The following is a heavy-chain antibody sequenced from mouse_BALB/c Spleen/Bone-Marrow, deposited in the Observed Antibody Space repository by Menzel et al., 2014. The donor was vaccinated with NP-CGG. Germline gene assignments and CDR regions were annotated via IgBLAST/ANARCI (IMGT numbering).Heavy chain of an antibody. CDR1: GYAFTNYW. J-gene: IGHJ4*01. D-gene: IGHD2-4*01. V-gene: IGHV1-54*01. CDR2: INPGSGGV. Sequence: VKLVESGAELVRPGTSVKVSCKASGYAFTNYWIEWVKQRPGQGLEWIGVINPGSGGVNYNEKFKGKATLTADKSSSTAYIQLSSPTSDNSAVYFCSREITRYAVDYWGQGTSVTVSS. CDR3: SREITRYAVDY.